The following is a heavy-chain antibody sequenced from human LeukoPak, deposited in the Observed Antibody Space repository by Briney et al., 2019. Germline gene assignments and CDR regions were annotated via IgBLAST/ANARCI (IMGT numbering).Heavy chain of an antibody. CDR1: GCSFTSYW. Sequence: GASLQISFKGSGCSFTSYWIGWVRPMPGKGLEWMGIIYPGDSDTRYSPSFQGQVTISADKSISTAYLQWSSLKASDTAMYYCARLVGATWADYWGQGTLVTISS. D-gene: IGHD1-26*01. V-gene: IGHV5-51*01. CDR3: ARLVGATWADY. CDR2: IYPGDSDT. J-gene: IGHJ4*02.